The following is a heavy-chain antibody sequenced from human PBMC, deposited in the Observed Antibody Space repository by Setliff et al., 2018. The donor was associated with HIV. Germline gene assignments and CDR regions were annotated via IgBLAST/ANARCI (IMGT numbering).Heavy chain of an antibody. D-gene: IGHD7-27*01. V-gene: IGHV5-51*01. CDR2: IWPADSDT. Sequence: GESLKISCKASGYSFVNYWIGWVRQMPGKGLEWIGVIWPADSDTRYSPSFQGQVSIPADTSITTAYLQWSSLKASDTAMYYCTRRRRAPGTGDLEAYWGQGTLVTVSS. CDR1: GYSFVNYW. CDR3: TRRRRAPGTGDLEAY. J-gene: IGHJ4*02.